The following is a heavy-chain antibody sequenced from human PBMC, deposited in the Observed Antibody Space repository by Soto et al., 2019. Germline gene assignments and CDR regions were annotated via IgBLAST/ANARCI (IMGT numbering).Heavy chain of an antibody. Sequence: PSETLSLTCTVSGASISVHSYYWTWIRQPPGKGLEWIGSSYYSGTTYFNPSLKSRATISVDTSKNQFSLRLTSVTAADTAIYYGTRRYNWNDNYFDPRGPGALVTVSS. CDR2: SYYSGTT. D-gene: IGHD1-20*01. V-gene: IGHV4-39*01. CDR3: TRRYNWNDNYFDP. CDR1: GASISVHSYY. J-gene: IGHJ5*02.